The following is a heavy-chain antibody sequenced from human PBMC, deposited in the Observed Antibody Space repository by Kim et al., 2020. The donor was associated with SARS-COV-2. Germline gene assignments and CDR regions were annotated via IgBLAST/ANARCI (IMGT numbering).Heavy chain of an antibody. J-gene: IGHJ4*02. CDR3: ARDSGDVLLWFGEGQGFDY. V-gene: IGHV1-69*04. D-gene: IGHD3-10*01. Sequence: GRVTITADKSTSTAYMELSSLRSEDTAVYYCARDSGDVLLWFGEGQGFDYWGQGTLVTVSS.